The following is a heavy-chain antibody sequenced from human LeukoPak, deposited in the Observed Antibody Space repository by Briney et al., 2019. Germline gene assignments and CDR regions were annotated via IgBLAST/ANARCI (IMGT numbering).Heavy chain of an antibody. CDR2: ISSISSYI. D-gene: IGHD1-1*01. CDR1: GFTFSIYS. J-gene: IGHJ4*02. Sequence: GGSLRLSCAASGFTFSIYSMNWVRQAPGKGLEWVSSISSISSYIYYADSLKGRFTISRDNAKNSLYLQMNSLRADDTAVYYCATTTINYYFDYWGQGTLVTVSS. CDR3: ATTTINYYFDY. V-gene: IGHV3-21*01.